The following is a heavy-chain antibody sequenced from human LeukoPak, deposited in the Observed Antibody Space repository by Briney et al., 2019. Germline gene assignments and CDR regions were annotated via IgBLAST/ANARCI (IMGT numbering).Heavy chain of an antibody. CDR1: GYSFTSYW. CDR3: ARRLFWLWPTLDDAFDI. Sequence: GESLKISCKGSGYSFTSYWIGWVRQMPGKGLEWMGIIYPGDSDTRYSPSFQGQVTISADKSISTAYLQWSSLNASDTAMYYCARRLFWLWPTLDDAFDIWGQGTMVTVSS. V-gene: IGHV5-51*01. CDR2: IYPGDSDT. D-gene: IGHD5-18*01. J-gene: IGHJ3*02.